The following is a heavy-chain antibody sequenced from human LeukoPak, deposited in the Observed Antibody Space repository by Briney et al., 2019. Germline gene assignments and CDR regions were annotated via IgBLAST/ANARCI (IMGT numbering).Heavy chain of an antibody. CDR3: AKHKGKYCSGGSCYFDAFDI. CDR1: GFTFNSYT. CDR2: ISGNRGST. V-gene: IGHV3-23*01. Sequence: TGGSLRLSCAVSGFTFNSYTMTWVRQAPGKGLEWVSAISGNRGSTYYADSVKGRFTISRDNSKNTLYLQMNSLRAEDTAVYYCAKHKGKYCSGGSCYFDAFDIWGQGTMVTVSS. J-gene: IGHJ3*02. D-gene: IGHD2-15*01.